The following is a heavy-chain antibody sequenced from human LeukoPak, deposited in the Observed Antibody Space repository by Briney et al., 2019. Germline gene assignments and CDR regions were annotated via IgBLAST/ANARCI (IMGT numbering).Heavy chain of an antibody. J-gene: IGHJ4*02. CDR3: ARDQYYYGSGSYYNVIPFDY. CDR2: INYSGGST. V-gene: IGHV3-23*01. CDR1: GFTFSSYA. D-gene: IGHD3-10*01. Sequence: GGSLRLSCAASGFTFSSYAMSWVRQAPGKGLEWVSTINYSGGSTYYTDSVKGRFTISRDSSKSTLYLQMNSLRAEDTAVYYCARDQYYYGSGSYYNVIPFDYWGQGTLVTVSS.